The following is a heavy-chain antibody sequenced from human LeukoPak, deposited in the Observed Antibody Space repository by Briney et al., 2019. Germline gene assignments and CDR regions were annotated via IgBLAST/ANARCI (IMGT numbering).Heavy chain of an antibody. CDR3: VRTSMGYYDY. V-gene: IGHV3-64D*06. CDR2: ISSNGDNT. J-gene: IGHJ4*02. D-gene: IGHD2/OR15-2a*01. Sequence: PGGSLRLSCSASGXTFRTYAVHWVRQAPGKRLEYVSAISSNGDNTFYGDSVKGRFTISRDNSKNTLYLQMSSLRAEDTAVYYCVRTSMGYYDYWGQGTLVTVSS. CDR1: GXTFRTYA.